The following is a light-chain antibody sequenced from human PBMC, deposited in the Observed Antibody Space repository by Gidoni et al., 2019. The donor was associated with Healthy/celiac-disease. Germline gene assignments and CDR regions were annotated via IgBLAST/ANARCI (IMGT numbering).Light chain of an antibody. CDR2: LGS. V-gene: IGKV2-28*01. J-gene: IGKJ2*04. CDR1: QSLLHSNGYNY. Sequence: DIVMTQSQLSLPVTPGEPASISCRSSQSLLHSNGYNYLDWYLQKPGQSPQLLIYLGSNRASGVPDRFSGSGSGTDFTLKISRVEAEDVGVYYCMQALQTPCSFXXXTKLEIK. CDR3: MQALQTPCS.